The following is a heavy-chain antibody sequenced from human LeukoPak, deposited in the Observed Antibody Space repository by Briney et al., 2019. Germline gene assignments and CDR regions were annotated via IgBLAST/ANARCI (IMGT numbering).Heavy chain of an antibody. Sequence: SETLSLTCTVSGGSISSHYWSWIRQPPGKGLEWIGYIYCSGSTNYNPSLKSRVTISVDTSKNQFSLKLSSVTAADTAVYYCARGYYYDSSGYYYDYWGQGTLVTVSS. V-gene: IGHV4-59*11. CDR3: ARGYYYDSSGYYYDY. J-gene: IGHJ4*02. CDR2: IYCSGST. D-gene: IGHD3-22*01. CDR1: GGSISSHY.